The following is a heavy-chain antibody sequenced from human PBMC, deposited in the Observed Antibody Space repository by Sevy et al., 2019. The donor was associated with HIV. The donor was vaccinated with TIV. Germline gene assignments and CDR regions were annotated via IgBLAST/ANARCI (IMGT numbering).Heavy chain of an antibody. V-gene: IGHV4-39*01. CDR2: IYYSGST. CDR3: ARRRARSAYYYDSSGYYELFDY. CDR1: GGSISSSSYY. Sequence: SETLSLTCTVSGGSISSSSYYWGWIRQPPGKGLEWIGSIYYSGSTYYNPSLKSRVTISVDTSKNQFSLKLRSVTAADTAVYYCARRRARSAYYYDSSGYYELFDYWGQGTLVTVSS. D-gene: IGHD3-22*01. J-gene: IGHJ4*02.